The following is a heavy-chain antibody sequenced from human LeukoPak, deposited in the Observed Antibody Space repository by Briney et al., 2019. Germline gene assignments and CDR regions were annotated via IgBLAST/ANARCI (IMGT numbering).Heavy chain of an antibody. CDR2: IYYTGTT. J-gene: IGHJ3*02. V-gene: IGHV4-39*07. CDR1: GGSISSSLYH. CDR3: AKIVAGFGGSDAFDI. Sequence: SETLSLTCTVSGGSISSSLYHWGWIRQSPGKNLEWLGSIYYTGTTHYNPSLKSRVTISVDTSKNRFSLKLSSVTAADTAVYYCAKIVAGFGGSDAFDIWGQGTMVTVSS. D-gene: IGHD3-10*01.